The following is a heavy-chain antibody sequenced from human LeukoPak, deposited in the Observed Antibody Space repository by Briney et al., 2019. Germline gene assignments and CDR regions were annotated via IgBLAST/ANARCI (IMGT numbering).Heavy chain of an antibody. J-gene: IGHJ4*02. CDR3: ARCYDFWSGLYYFVY. CDR2: IIPLFGAA. CDR1: GGTFSSYA. V-gene: IGHV1-69*13. Sequence: SVKVSCKASGGTFSSYAISWVRQAPGQGLEWVGGIIPLFGAANYAQKFRGRGTITADESTSTAYMELSSLRSEDTGVYYCARCYDFWSGLYYFVYWGQGTLIIVSS. D-gene: IGHD3-3*01.